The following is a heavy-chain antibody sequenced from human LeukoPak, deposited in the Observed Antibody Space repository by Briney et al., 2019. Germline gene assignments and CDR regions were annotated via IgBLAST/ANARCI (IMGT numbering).Heavy chain of an antibody. CDR2: IYYSGST. D-gene: IGHD5-18*01. V-gene: IGHV4-59*01. CDR1: GGSISSYY. J-gene: IGHJ5*02. CDR3: ARVGYSYGSAVGWFDP. Sequence: SETLSLTCTVSGGSISSYYWSWIRQPPGKGLEWIGYIYYSGSTNYNPSLKSRVTISVDTSKNQFSLKLSSVTAADTAVYYCARVGYSYGSAVGWFDPWGQGTLVTVSS.